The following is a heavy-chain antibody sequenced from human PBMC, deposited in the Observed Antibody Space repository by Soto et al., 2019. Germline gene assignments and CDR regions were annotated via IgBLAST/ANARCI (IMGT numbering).Heavy chain of an antibody. CDR2: IWYDGSNK. V-gene: IGHV3-33*01. Sequence: GGSLRLSCAASGFTFSSYGMHWVRQAPGKGLEWVAVIWYDGSNKYYADSVKGRFTISRDNSKNMLYLQMNSLRAEDTAVYYCARGLLGYCSSTSCPLGIFQHWGQGTLVTVSS. D-gene: IGHD2-2*01. CDR3: ARGLLGYCSSTSCPLGIFQH. CDR1: GFTFSSYG. J-gene: IGHJ1*01.